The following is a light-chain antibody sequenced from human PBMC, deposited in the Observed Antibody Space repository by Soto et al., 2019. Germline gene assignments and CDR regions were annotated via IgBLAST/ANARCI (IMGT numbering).Light chain of an antibody. CDR3: QQSHT. V-gene: IGKV1-5*03. Sequence: DIQMTQSPSTLSASVGDRVTITCRASQSISSWLAWYQQKPGKAPKLLIYKASSLESGVPSRFSGSGSGTESTLTISSLQPDDFATYYCQQSHTFGQGTKLEIK. CDR1: QSISSW. CDR2: KAS. J-gene: IGKJ2*01.